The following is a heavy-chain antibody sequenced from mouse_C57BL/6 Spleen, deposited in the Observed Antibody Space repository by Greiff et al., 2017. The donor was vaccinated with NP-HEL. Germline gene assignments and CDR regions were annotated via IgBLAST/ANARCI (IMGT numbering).Heavy chain of an antibody. J-gene: IGHJ1*03. CDR3: ARSYYGSSHWYFDV. Sequence: VQLQQSGPELVKPGASVKMSCKASGYTFTDYNMHWVKQSHGKSLEWIGYINPNNGGTSYNQKFKGKATLTVNKSSSTAYMELRSLTSEDSAVYDCARSYYGSSHWYFDVWGTGTTVTVSS. CDR1: GYTFTDYN. CDR2: INPNNGGT. D-gene: IGHD1-1*01. V-gene: IGHV1-22*01.